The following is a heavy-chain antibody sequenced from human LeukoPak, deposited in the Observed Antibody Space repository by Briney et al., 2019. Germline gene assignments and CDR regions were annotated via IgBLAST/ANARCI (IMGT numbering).Heavy chain of an antibody. J-gene: IGHJ4*02. CDR3: AKAGQHYYDSYVYDS. CDR2: IISIFGSA. D-gene: IGHD3-22*01. CDR1: GGTFSSYV. V-gene: IGHV1-69*05. Sequence: ASVKVSCKTSGGTFSSYVISWVRQAPGQGLEWMGVIISIFGSAKYAQKFQGRLTITTDESTSTAYMELSSLRSEDTAVYYCAKAGQHYYDSYVYDSWGQGTLVTVSS.